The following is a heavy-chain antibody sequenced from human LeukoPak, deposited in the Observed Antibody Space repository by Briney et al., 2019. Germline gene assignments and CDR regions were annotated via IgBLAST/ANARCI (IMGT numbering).Heavy chain of an antibody. Sequence: SETLSLTCTVSGGSINSYYWSWIRQPPGKGLEWIGYIYYSGSTNYNPSLKSRVTISVDTSKNQFSLRLSSVTAADTAVYYCAREAYYVLDSWGQGTPVTVSS. J-gene: IGHJ4*02. D-gene: IGHD3-22*01. CDR3: AREAYYVLDS. CDR1: GGSINSYY. V-gene: IGHV4-59*01. CDR2: IYYSGST.